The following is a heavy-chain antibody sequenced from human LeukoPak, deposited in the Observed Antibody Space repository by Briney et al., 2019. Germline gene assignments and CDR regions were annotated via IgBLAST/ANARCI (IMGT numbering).Heavy chain of an antibody. V-gene: IGHV3-30*02. Sequence: GGSLRLSCAASGFTFSSYGMHWVRQAPGKGLEWVAFIRYDGSNKYYADSVKGRFTISRDNSKNTLYLQMNSLRAEDTAVYYCAKYEGVDSDYYYYYMDGWGKGTTVTVSS. CDR2: IRYDGSNK. J-gene: IGHJ6*03. D-gene: IGHD5-18*01. CDR1: GFTFSSYG. CDR3: AKYEGVDSDYYYYYMDG.